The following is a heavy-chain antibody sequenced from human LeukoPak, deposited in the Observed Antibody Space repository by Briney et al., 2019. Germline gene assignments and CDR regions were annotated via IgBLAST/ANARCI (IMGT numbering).Heavy chain of an antibody. D-gene: IGHD4-11*01. CDR3: TTEGLPGSFDY. J-gene: IGHJ4*02. CDR1: GFTFSNVW. Sequence: GGSLRLSCAASGFTFSNVWMSWVRQAPGKGLEWVGRIKNKVDAGTAEYAAPVKSRFSISRDDSKSTVYLQMNSLETEDTGMYYCTTEGLPGSFDYWGQGTLVTVSS. V-gene: IGHV3-15*01. CDR2: IKNKVDAGTA.